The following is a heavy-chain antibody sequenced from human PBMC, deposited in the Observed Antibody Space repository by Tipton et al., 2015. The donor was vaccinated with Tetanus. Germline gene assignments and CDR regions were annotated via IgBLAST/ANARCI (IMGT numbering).Heavy chain of an antibody. V-gene: IGHV4-59*01. CDR3: ARGRGGYWLWYYYYGMDV. J-gene: IGHJ6*02. D-gene: IGHD3-22*01. CDR1: GGSISSYY. CDR2: IYYSGST. Sequence: TLSLTCTVSGGSISSYYWSWIRQPPGKGLEWIGYIYYSGSTNYNPSLKSRVTISADTSKNQFSLKLSSVTAADTAVYYCARGRGGYWLWYYYYGMDVWGQGTTVPVSS.